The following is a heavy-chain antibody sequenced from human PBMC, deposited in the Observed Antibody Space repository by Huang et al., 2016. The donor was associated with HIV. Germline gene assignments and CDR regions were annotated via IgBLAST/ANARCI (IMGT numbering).Heavy chain of an antibody. J-gene: IGHJ5*02. CDR3: VRDQGRLAVGGIDNWFDP. Sequence: QVRLQESGPGLVKPSETLSLSCTVSGDSVSSHYWGWIRHPPGKGLEWSGTVYDSGTTKYNPRLKSRITRSGDTSKNGFSLNITSVSAADTAMYFCVRDQGRLAVGGIDNWFDPWGQGALVTVSS. CDR1: GDSVSSHY. CDR2: VYDSGTT. D-gene: IGHD6-19*01. V-gene: IGHV4-59*02.